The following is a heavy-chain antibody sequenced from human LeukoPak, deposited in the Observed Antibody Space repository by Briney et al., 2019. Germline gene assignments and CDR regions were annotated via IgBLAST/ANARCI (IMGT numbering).Heavy chain of an antibody. V-gene: IGHV4-30-2*01. CDR1: GGSISSGGYS. J-gene: IGHJ4*02. D-gene: IGHD5-24*01. Sequence: PSETLSLTCAVSGGSISSGGYSWSWIRQPPGKGLEWIGYIYHSGSTFYNPSLKSRVTISVDRSKNQFSLKLSSVTAADTAVYYCAGRRDGYELLWGQGTLVTVSS. CDR2: IYHSGST. CDR3: AGRRDGYELL.